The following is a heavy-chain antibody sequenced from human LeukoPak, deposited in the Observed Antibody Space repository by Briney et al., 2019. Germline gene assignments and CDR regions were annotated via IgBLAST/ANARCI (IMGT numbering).Heavy chain of an antibody. CDR2: FDPEDGET. D-gene: IGHD5-12*01. CDR1: GYTRTELS. J-gene: IGHJ4*02. V-gene: IGHV1-24*01. CDR3: ATDLATIRKKDY. Sequence: ASVKVSCKASGYTRTELSMHWVRQAPGKGLEWMGGFDPEDGETIYAQKFQGRVTMAEDTSTDTAYMELSTLRSEDTAVYYGATDLATIRKKDYWGQGTLVTVSS.